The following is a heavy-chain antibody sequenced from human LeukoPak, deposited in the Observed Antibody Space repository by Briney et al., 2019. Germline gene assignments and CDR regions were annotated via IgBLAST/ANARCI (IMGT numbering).Heavy chain of an antibody. V-gene: IGHV3-23*01. CDR1: GFIFSHHG. CDR3: VKDDGWVQYAN. J-gene: IGHJ4*02. D-gene: IGHD5-24*01. Sequence: GGSLRLSCATSGFIFSHHGMNWVRQAPGKGLEWVSGIRADAVTTCYADSVKGRFIISRDNSKNTVYLQMNSLSAEDAAVYCCVKDDGWVQYANWGQGTLVTVSS. CDR2: IRADAVTT.